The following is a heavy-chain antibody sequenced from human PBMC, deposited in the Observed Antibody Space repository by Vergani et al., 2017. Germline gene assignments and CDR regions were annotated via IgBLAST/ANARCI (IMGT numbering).Heavy chain of an antibody. CDR2: INPIDSKI. D-gene: IGHD3-16*01. CDR1: ESSFISNE. J-gene: IGHJ4*02. V-gene: IGHV5-51*03. CDR3: LRSHGGF. Sequence: EVMLVQSGAEVKKPGESLKISCKYSESSFISNEIAWVRQMSGKGLQWMGNINPIDSKIAYSPSFQGQVTISAARSISTAYLQWGSLKPSDTATYYCLRSHGGFWGQGTPVTVSS.